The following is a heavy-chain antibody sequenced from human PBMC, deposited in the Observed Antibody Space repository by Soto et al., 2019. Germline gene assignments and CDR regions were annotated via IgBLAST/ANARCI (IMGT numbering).Heavy chain of an antibody. CDR3: ARGNPYCSSTSCYGRNWFDP. CDR1: GGSISSSNW. Sequence: QVQLQESGPGLVKPSGTLSLTCAVSGGSISSSNWWSWVRQPPGKGLDWIGEIYHSGSTNYNPSLKSRLTISVDKSKNQFSLKLSSVTAADTAVYYCARGNPYCSSTSCYGRNWFDPWGQGTLVTVSS. J-gene: IGHJ5*02. D-gene: IGHD2-2*01. V-gene: IGHV4-4*02. CDR2: IYHSGST.